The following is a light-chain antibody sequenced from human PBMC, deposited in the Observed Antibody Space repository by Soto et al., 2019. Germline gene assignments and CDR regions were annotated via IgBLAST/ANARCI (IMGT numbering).Light chain of an antibody. CDR3: CSYTSSSTWV. Sequence: QSALTQPASVSGSPGQSITISCTGTSSDVGDYKYVSWYQQHPGKAPKLMIYEVTNRPSGVSNRFSGSKSANTASLTISGLQAEDEADYYCCSYTSSSTWVFGGGTKLTVL. J-gene: IGLJ3*02. V-gene: IGLV2-14*01. CDR1: SSDVGDYKY. CDR2: EVT.